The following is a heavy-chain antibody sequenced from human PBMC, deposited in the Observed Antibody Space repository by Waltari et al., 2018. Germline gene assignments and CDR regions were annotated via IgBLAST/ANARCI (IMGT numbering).Heavy chain of an antibody. D-gene: IGHD6-13*01. CDR3: AKGLFGSRGTFDY. CDR1: GFTFNDHG. J-gene: IGHJ4*02. CDR2: ISWNSGSI. V-gene: IGHV3-9*01. Sequence: VEVVESGGGWVQPGRSLRLSCAASGFTFNDHGMHWVRQAPGKGLEWVSFISWNSGSISYADSVRGRFSVSRDNAKQSVFLEMDSLTIEDTALYYCAKGLFGSRGTFDYWGQGTLVTVSS.